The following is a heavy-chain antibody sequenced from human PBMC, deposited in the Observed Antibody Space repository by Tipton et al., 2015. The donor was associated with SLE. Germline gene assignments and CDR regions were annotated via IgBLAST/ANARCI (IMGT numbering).Heavy chain of an antibody. CDR2: IYSGGST. D-gene: IGHD2-15*01. V-gene: IGHV3-53*05. CDR1: GFTVSSNY. CDR3: ARDLPGGTFYYYYGMDV. J-gene: IGHJ6*02. Sequence: SLRLSCAASGFTVSSNYMSWVRQAPGKGLEWVSVIYSGGSTYYADSVKGRFTISRDNSKNTLYLQMNSLRAEDTAVYYCARDLPGGTFYYYYGMDVWGLGTTVTVSS.